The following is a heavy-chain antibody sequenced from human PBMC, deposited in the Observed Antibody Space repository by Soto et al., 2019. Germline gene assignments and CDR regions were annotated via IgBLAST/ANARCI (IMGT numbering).Heavy chain of an antibody. D-gene: IGHD5-12*01. CDR3: ARWLRSRWGMDV. CDR1: GYTFTSYG. CDR2: ISSYNGYT. J-gene: IGHJ6*02. Sequence: QVQLVQSGAEVKKPGASVKVSCKASGYTFTSYGISWVRQAPGQVREWMGWISSYNGYTNYAQKLQGRVTMTTDTSTSTAYMELRNLRSDDTAVYYCARWLRSRWGMDVWGQGTTVTVSS. V-gene: IGHV1-18*01.